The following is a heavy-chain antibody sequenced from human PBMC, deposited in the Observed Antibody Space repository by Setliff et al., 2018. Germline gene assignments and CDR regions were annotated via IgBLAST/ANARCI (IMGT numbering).Heavy chain of an antibody. J-gene: IGHJ6*02. CDR2: ISSSRSTI. CDR3: ARTVSRSKVPIFGLVIKNYYYYGMDV. V-gene: IGHV3-48*01. D-gene: IGHD3-3*01. CDR1: GFTFSSYA. Sequence: GGSLRLSCAASGFTFSSYAITWVRQAPGKGLEWSSLISSSRSTIYYADSVKGRFTISRDNAKNSLYLQMNSLRAEDTAVYYCARTVSRSKVPIFGLVIKNYYYYGMDVWGQGTTVTVSS.